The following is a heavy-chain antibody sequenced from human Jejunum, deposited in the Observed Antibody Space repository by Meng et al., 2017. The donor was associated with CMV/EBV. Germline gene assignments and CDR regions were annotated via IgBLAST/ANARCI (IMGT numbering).Heavy chain of an antibody. J-gene: IGHJ4*02. V-gene: IGHV1-2*02. CDR2: INPNSGGT. D-gene: IGHD3-3*01. CDR1: TFTGHY. Sequence: TFTGHYMHWVRQAPGQGLEWMGWINPNSGGTYNAQKFRGRLTMTRGTSISTAYMELSRLTSDDTAVYFCARDLIRGYDFWSGASDYWGQGTLVTVSS. CDR3: ARDLIRGYDFWSGASDY.